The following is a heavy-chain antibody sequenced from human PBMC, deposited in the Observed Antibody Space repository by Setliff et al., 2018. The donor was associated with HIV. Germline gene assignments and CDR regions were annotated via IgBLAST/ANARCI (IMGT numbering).Heavy chain of an antibody. CDR3: ARVFPPIRGAPFGTPPGAFDI. D-gene: IGHD2-15*01. J-gene: IGHJ3*02. V-gene: IGHV4-4*07. CDR2: VSTSGST. Sequence: PSETLSLTCSVSGGSMSTYYWSWIRQPAGKRLEWIGRVSTSGSTIYNPSLRSRVTMSVDTSKSQFSLKLNSVAAADTAVYYCARVFPPIRGAPFGTPPGAFDIWGQGTMVTVSS. CDR1: GGSMSTYY.